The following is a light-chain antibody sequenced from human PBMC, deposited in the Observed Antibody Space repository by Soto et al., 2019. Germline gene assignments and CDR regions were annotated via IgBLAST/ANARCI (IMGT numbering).Light chain of an antibody. CDR2: GAS. J-gene: IGKJ1*01. CDR3: QQYHNAGST. V-gene: IGKV3-15*01. CDR1: QSVSNN. Sequence: IVMTQSPATLSVSPGGRASLSCRASQSVSNNLAWYQQKPGQAPRLLIYGASTRAAGIPGRFSGSGSGTEFTLIISRLQSDDFAVYYCQQYHNAGSTFGQGTKVEI.